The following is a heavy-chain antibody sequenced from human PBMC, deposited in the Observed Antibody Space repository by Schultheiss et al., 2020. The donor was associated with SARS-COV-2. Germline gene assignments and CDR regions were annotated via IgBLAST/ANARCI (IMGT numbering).Heavy chain of an antibody. CDR1: GFTFSSYA. CDR3: ARGHPATYCSSSSCHGGTKFDY. J-gene: IGHJ4*02. Sequence: GGSLRLSCAASGFTFSSYAMSWVRQAPGKGLEWVAVISYDGTNKYYADSVKGRFTISRDNSKNTLYLQMNSLMADDTAVYFCARGHPATYCSSSSCHGGTKFDYWGQGTLVNVSS. V-gene: IGHV3-30*03. CDR2: ISYDGTNK. D-gene: IGHD2-2*01.